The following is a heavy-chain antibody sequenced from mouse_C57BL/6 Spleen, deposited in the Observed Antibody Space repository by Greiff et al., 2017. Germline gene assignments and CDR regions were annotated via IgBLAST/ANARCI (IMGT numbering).Heavy chain of an antibody. CDR2: INPNYGTT. CDR3: ARIDYGIQYAVDY. V-gene: IGHV1-39*01. Sequence: EVQLQQSGPELVQPGASVKISCKASGYSFTDYNMNWVKQSNGKSLEWIGVINPNYGTTSYNQKLKGKATLTVDQSSSTAYMQLNSLTSEDSSVNDCARIDYGIQYAVDYWGQGTSVTVSS. D-gene: IGHD1-1*01. CDR1: GYSFTDYN. J-gene: IGHJ4*01.